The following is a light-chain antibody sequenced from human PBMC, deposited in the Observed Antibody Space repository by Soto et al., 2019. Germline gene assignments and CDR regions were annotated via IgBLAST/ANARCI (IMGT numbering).Light chain of an antibody. J-gene: IGKJ4*01. CDR2: GAS. Sequence: MTQSPATLSVSPGERVTFSCRASQSSSSNLAWYQQKPGQAPRLLIYGASTRATHIPDMFSGSGSETEFPLSVSSLQSEDFAIYYCQQYYDWPLVTFGGGTRVEI. CDR3: QQYYDWPLVT. CDR1: QSSSSN. V-gene: IGKV3-15*01.